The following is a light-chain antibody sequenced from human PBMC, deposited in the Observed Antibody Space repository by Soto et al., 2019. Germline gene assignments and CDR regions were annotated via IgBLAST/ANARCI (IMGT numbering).Light chain of an antibody. CDR2: EVT. J-gene: IGLJ2*01. CDR3: TSFAGSNNFEVV. V-gene: IGLV2-8*01. CDR1: SSDVGGYNY. Sequence: QSALTQPPYASGSPGQSVTISCTGTSSDVGGYNYVSWYQQHPGKAPKLMIYEVTKRPSGVPDRFSGSKSGNTASLTVSGLQAEDEADYYCTSFAGSNNFEVVFGGGTKLTVL.